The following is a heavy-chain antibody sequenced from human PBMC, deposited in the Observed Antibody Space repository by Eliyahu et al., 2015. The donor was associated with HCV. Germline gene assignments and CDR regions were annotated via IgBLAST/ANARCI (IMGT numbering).Heavy chain of an antibody. J-gene: IGHJ5*01. Sequence: SHVWMNWVRQAPGKGLEWVGHIKSTTHGGTTDYAAPVKGRFTISRDDSKNTLYLQMNSLKTEDTAVYYCTTEFVVIVPSATTWFDSWGQGTLDTVSS. CDR2: IKSTTHGGTT. D-gene: IGHD2-2*01. CDR3: TTEFVVIVPSATTWFDS. CDR1: SHVW. V-gene: IGHV3-15*01.